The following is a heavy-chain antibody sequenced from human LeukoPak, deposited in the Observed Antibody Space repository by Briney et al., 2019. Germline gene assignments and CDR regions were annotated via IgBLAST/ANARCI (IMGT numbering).Heavy chain of an antibody. Sequence: GASVKVSCKASGYTFTGYYMHWVRQAPGQGLEWMGWINPNSGGTNYAQKFQGRVTMTRDTSISTAYMELSRLRSDDTAVYYCARDGTRRWGSGGSYNYWGQGTLVTVSS. CDR3: ARDGTRRWGSGGSYNY. V-gene: IGHV1-2*02. D-gene: IGHD2-15*01. CDR2: INPNSGGT. J-gene: IGHJ4*02. CDR1: GYTFTGYY.